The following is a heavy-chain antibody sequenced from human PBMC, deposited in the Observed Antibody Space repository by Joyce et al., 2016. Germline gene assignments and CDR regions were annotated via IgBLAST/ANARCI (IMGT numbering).Heavy chain of an antibody. CDR3: VHRRSQDCGGGTCYGFDM. Sequence: QITLKESGPTLVKPTQTLTLTCSFSGFSLSTSGETGGWIRQPPGEALEWLEIIYGNDDERYSPSLKSRLTISKDTSKNQVVFTMTNMDPVDTGTYFCVHRRSQDCGGGTCYGFDMWGQGTMVTVSS. D-gene: IGHD2-15*01. J-gene: IGHJ3*02. CDR2: IYGNDDE. V-gene: IGHV2-5*01. CDR1: GFSLSTSGET.